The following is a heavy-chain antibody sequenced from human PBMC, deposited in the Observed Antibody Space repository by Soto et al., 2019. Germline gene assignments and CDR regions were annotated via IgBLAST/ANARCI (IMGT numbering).Heavy chain of an antibody. V-gene: IGHV3-30*18. CDR3: AKEGLTYYYYYGMDV. D-gene: IGHD5-12*01. Sequence: QVQLVESGGGVVQPGRSLRLSCAASGFTFSSYGMHWVRQAPGKGLEWVAVISYDGSNKYDADSVKGRFTSSRDNSKNTLYLQMNSLSAEDTAVYYCAKEGLTYYYYYGMDVWGQGTTVTVSS. J-gene: IGHJ6*02. CDR1: GFTFSSYG. CDR2: ISYDGSNK.